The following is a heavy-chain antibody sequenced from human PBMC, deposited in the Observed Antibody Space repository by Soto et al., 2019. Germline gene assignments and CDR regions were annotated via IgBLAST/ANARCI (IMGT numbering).Heavy chain of an antibody. J-gene: IGHJ4*02. Sequence: GGSLRLSCVASGFTFITSFMGWVRQAPGKGLEWVANINQDGGGTYYVDSVEGRFTISRDNAKDSLYLQLNSLRGEDTAVYYCARYFRGSGRYFFDYWGQGTLVTVSS. CDR1: GFTFITSF. CDR2: INQDGGGT. CDR3: ARYFRGSGRYFFDY. D-gene: IGHD6-19*01. V-gene: IGHV3-7*03.